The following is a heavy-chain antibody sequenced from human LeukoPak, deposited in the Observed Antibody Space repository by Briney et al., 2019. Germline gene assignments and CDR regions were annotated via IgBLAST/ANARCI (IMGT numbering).Heavy chain of an antibody. V-gene: IGHV1-8*01. CDR1: AYTFTSYD. D-gene: IGHD3-10*01. CDR2: MNPNSGNT. CDR3: ARYGSGSYSDSYGMDV. J-gene: IGHJ6*02. Sequence: ASVKVSCRASAYTFTSYDINWVRQATGQGIEWMGWMNPNSGNTGYAQKFQGRVTMTRNTSISTAYMELSSLRSEDTAVYYCARYGSGSYSDSYGMDVWGQGTTVTVSS.